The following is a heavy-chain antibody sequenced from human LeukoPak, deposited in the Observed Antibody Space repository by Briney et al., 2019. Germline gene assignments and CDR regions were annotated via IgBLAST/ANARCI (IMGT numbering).Heavy chain of an antibody. CDR2: INHSGST. CDR1: GGSFSGYY. J-gene: IGHJ5*02. CDR3: ARGSRGVVVVAATKKRWFDP. V-gene: IGHV4-34*01. Sequence: SETLSLTCAVYGGSFSGYYWSWIRQPPGKGLEWIGEINHSGSTNYNPSLKSRVTISVDTSKNQFSLKLSSVTAADTAVYYCARGSRGVVVVAATKKRWFDPWGQGTLVTVSS. D-gene: IGHD2-15*01.